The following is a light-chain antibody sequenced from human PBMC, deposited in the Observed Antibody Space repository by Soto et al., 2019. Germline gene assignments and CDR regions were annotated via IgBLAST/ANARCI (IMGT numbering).Light chain of an antibody. V-gene: IGKV3-11*01. CDR3: QQRSNWPVT. CDR2: DAS. CDR1: QSVSSY. Sequence: EIVLTQSPATLSLSPGERATLSCRASQSVSSYLAWYQQKPGQAPRLLIYDASNRATGIPARFSGSGSGTDFTLTISSLETEDFAVYYCQQRSNWPVTVGQGTKLEI. J-gene: IGKJ2*01.